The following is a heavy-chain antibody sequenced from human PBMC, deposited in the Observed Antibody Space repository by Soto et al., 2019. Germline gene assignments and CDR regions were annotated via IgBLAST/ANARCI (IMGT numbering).Heavy chain of an antibody. CDR3: ARGLRYFDWLRYYFDY. Sequence: SXTLSLTCAVYGGSFSGYYWSCIRQPPLKGLEWIGEINHSGSTNYNPSLKSRVTISVDTSKNQFSLKLSSVTAADTAVYYRARGLRYFDWLRYYFDYWGQGTLVTVSS. CDR2: INHSGST. CDR1: GGSFSGYY. J-gene: IGHJ4*02. V-gene: IGHV4-34*01. D-gene: IGHD3-9*01.